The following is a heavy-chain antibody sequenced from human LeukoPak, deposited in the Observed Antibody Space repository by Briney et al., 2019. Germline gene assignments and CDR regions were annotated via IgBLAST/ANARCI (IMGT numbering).Heavy chain of an antibody. CDR2: ISGSGGST. Sequence: GGSLRLSCAASGFTFSSYAMSWVRQAPGKGLEWVSAISGSGGSTYYADSVKGRFTISRDNSKNTLYLRMNSLRAEDTAVYYCAKDYEDIVVVPAADRTNWFDPWGQGTLVTVSS. V-gene: IGHV3-23*01. CDR3: AKDYEDIVVVPAADRTNWFDP. CDR1: GFTFSSYA. J-gene: IGHJ5*02. D-gene: IGHD2-2*01.